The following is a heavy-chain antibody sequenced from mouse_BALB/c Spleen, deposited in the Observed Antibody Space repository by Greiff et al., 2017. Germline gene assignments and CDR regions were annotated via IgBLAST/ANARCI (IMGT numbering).Heavy chain of an antibody. CDR3: ARSRGEAWFAY. Sequence: VKLMESGAELVRPGVSVKISCKGSGYTFTDYAMHWVKQSHAKSLEWIGVISTYYGDASYNQKFKGKATMTVDKSSSTAYMELARLTSEDSAIYYCARSRGEAWFAYWGQGTLVTVSA. CDR1: GYTFTDYA. J-gene: IGHJ3*01. CDR2: ISTYYGDA. V-gene: IGHV1S137*01.